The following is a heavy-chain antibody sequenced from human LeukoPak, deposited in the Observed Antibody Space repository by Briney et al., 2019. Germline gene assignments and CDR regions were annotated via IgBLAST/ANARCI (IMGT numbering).Heavy chain of an antibody. CDR2: INWNGGST. CDR1: GLTFDDHG. J-gene: IGHJ6*03. CDR3: AELGITMVGGV. V-gene: IGHV3-20*04. D-gene: IGHD3-10*02. Sequence: GGSLRLSCAASGLTFDDHGMSWVRQAPGKGLQWVSAINWNGGSTSYAVSVKGQFTISRDNAKNSLYLQMNSLSAEDPAVYYSAELGITMVGGVWGKGATVT.